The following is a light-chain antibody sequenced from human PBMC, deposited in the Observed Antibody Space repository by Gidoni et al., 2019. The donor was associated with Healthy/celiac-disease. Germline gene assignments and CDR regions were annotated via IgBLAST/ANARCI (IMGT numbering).Light chain of an antibody. CDR2: RNN. Sequence: QSVLTQPPSASGTPGQRVTISCSGSSSNVGSNYVYWYKQLPGTAPKLLIYRNNQRPSGVPDRFSGSKSCTSASLAISGLRSEDEADYYCAAWDDSLSGVVFGGWTKLTVL. CDR3: AAWDDSLSGVV. CDR1: SSNVGSNY. V-gene: IGLV1-47*01. J-gene: IGLJ2*01.